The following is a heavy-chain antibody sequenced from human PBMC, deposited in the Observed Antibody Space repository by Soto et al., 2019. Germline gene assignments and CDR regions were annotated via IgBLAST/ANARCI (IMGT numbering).Heavy chain of an antibody. V-gene: IGHV4-59*01. CDR1: GVPINNFY. Sequence: TSETLSLTCSVSGVPINNFYWSWIRQSPGRGLEWIGYIYSSGSTNYNPSLKSRVTMSLDASKNQLSLKLTSVTAADTAVYYCARDLNLAVAGSLINWFDPWGQGTLVTVSP. J-gene: IGHJ5*02. D-gene: IGHD3-16*01. CDR3: ARDLNLAVAGSLINWFDP. CDR2: IYSSGST.